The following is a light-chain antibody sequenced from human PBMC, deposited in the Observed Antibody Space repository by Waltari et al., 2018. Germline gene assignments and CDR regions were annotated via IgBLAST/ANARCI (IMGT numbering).Light chain of an antibody. J-gene: IGLJ2*01. V-gene: IGLV1-44*01. Sequence: QSVLTQPPSASGTPGQRVTISCSGSSSNIGSNTVNWYQQLPGTAPKLLIYSNNQLPSGVPDRCSGSKSGTSASLAISGVQSEDEADYYCAAWDDSLNGVVFGGGTKLTVL. CDR3: AAWDDSLNGVV. CDR2: SNN. CDR1: SSNIGSNT.